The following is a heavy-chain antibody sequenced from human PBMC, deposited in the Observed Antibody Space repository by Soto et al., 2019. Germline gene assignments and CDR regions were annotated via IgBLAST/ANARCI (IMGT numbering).Heavy chain of an antibody. D-gene: IGHD2-21*01. J-gene: IGHJ4*02. CDR2: INPSGGYT. Sequence: ASVKVSCKASGYTFTSYYMNWVRQAPGQGLEWLGIINPSGGYTTYAQRFLGRVTMTSDTSTSTVHMELGSLTSEDTAVYYCARCGGIVVVNAPYVHWGQGTLVTVSS. CDR1: GYTFTSYY. CDR3: ARCGGIVVVNAPYVH. V-gene: IGHV1-46*03.